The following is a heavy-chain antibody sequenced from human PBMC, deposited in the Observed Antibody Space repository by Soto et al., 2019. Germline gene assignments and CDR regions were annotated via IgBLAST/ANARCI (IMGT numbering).Heavy chain of an antibody. J-gene: IGHJ5*02. CDR2: MNPNSGNT. V-gene: IGHV1-8*02. Sequence: ASVKVSCKASGYTFTSYDINWVRQATGQGLEWMGWMNPNSGNTGYAQKFQGRVTMTRNTSISTAYMELSSLRSEDTAVYDCARGVFHEGSPNWFDPWGQGTLVTVSS. CDR1: GYTFTSYD. D-gene: IGHD3-10*02. CDR3: ARGVFHEGSPNWFDP.